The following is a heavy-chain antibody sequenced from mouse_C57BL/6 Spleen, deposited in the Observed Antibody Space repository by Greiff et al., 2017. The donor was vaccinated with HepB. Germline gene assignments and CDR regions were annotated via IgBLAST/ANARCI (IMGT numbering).Heavy chain of an antibody. V-gene: IGHV10-1*01. CDR3: VGHGELELDY. Sequence: EVQLLESGAGLVQPKGSLKLSCAASGFSFNTYAMNWVGQTPGQGLEWVARIRSKSNNYATYYADSVKDRVTIARDASESMLYLQMNNLKTEDTAVYYCVGHGELELDYWGQGTTLTVSS. CDR1: GFSFNTYA. CDR2: IRSKSNNYAT. J-gene: IGHJ2*01. D-gene: IGHD4-1*01.